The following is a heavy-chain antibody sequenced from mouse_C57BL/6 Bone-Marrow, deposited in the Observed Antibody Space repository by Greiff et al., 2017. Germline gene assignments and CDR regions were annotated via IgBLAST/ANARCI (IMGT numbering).Heavy chain of an antibody. CDR3: TRGYDSSLYAMDY. CDR2: ISSGGGYI. Sequence: EVKLEESGDGLVKPGGSLKLSCAASGFTFSSYAMSWVRQTPEKRLEWVAYISSGGGYIYYADTVKGRFTISRDNARNTLYLQMRSLTTEDTAMSYCTRGYDSSLYAMDYWGQGTSVTVSS. CDR1: GFTFSSYA. D-gene: IGHD1-1*01. J-gene: IGHJ4*01. V-gene: IGHV5-9-1*02.